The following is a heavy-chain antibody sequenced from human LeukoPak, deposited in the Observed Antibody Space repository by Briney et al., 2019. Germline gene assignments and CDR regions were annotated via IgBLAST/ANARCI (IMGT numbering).Heavy chain of an antibody. CDR2: IYYSGST. Sequence: PSETLSLTCTVSGGSISSSSYYWGWIRQPPGKGLEWIGSIYYSGSTYYNPSLKSRVTISVDTSKNQFSLKLSSVTAADTAVYYCARETGIAVAGTPYNWFDPWGQGTLVTVSS. CDR1: GGSISSSSYY. CDR3: ARETGIAVAGTPYNWFDP. J-gene: IGHJ5*02. D-gene: IGHD6-19*01. V-gene: IGHV4-39*07.